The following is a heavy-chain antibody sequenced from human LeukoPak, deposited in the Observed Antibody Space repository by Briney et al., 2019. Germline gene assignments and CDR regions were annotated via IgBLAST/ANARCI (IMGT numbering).Heavy chain of an antibody. V-gene: IGHV4-59*08. Sequence: PSETLSLTCTVSGGSISSYYWSWIRQPPGKGLEWIGYIYYSGSTNYNPSLKSRVTISVDTSKNQFSLKLSSVTAADTAVYYCARLGWGDFWSGYYGENWFDPWGQGTLVTVSS. CDR3: ARLGWGDFWSGYYGENWFDP. CDR2: IYYSGST. CDR1: GGSISSYY. D-gene: IGHD3-3*01. J-gene: IGHJ5*02.